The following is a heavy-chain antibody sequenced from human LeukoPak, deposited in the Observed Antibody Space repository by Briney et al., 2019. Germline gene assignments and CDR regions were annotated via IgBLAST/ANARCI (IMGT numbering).Heavy chain of an antibody. CDR1: GFTFSSYA. Sequence: GGSLRLSCAASGFTFSSYAMHWVRQAPGKGLEYVSAISSNGGSTYYANSEKGRFTISRDNSKNTLYLQMGSLRAEDMAVYYCARAGGGYCSGGSCYSSSFDYWGQGTLVTVSS. CDR2: ISSNGGST. V-gene: IGHV3-64*01. J-gene: IGHJ4*02. D-gene: IGHD2-15*01. CDR3: ARAGGGYCSGGSCYSSSFDY.